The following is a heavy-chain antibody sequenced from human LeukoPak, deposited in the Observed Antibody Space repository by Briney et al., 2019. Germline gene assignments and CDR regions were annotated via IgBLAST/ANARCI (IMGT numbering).Heavy chain of an antibody. CDR2: ISYDGSNK. CDR3: AKAGVEMAY. D-gene: IGHD5-24*01. J-gene: IGHJ4*02. CDR1: GFTFSSYG. Sequence: GGSLRLSCAASGFTFSSYGMHWVRQAPGKGLEWVAVISYDGSNKYYADSVKGRFTISRDNSKDTLYLQMNSLRAEDTAVYYCAKAGVEMAYWGQGTLVTVSS. V-gene: IGHV3-30*18.